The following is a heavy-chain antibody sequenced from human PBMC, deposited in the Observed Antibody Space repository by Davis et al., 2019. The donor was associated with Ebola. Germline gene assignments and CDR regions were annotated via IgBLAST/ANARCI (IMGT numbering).Heavy chain of an antibody. D-gene: IGHD5-12*01. CDR2: IYYSGST. J-gene: IGHJ6*02. CDR1: GGSISSYY. CDR3: AGGGATAPDYYYGMDV. V-gene: IGHV4-59*12. Sequence: SETLSLTCTVSGGSISSYYWSWIRQPPGKGLEWIGYIYYSGSTKYNPSLKSRVTISVDTSKNQFSLKLSSVTAADTAVYYCAGGGATAPDYYYGMDVWGQGTTVTVSS.